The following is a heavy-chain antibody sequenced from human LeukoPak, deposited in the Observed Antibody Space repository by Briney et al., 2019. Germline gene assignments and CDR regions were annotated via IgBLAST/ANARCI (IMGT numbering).Heavy chain of an antibody. Sequence: GGSLRLSCAASGFTFSDYYMIWIRQAPGKGLEWVSYISSSGSTIYYADSVKGRFTISRDNAKNSLYLQMNSLRADDTAVYYCARDFGDTSDTYFQHWGQGTLVTVSS. D-gene: IGHD3-22*01. J-gene: IGHJ1*01. CDR1: GFTFSDYY. CDR2: ISSSGSTI. V-gene: IGHV3-11*01. CDR3: ARDFGDTSDTYFQH.